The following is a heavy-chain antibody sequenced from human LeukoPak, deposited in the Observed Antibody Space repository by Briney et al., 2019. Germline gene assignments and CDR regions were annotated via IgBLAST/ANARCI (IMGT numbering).Heavy chain of an antibody. V-gene: IGHV3-53*01. J-gene: IGHJ6*03. CDR1: GFTFSSYW. CDR3: ATQGNLHYYMDV. CDR2: IYSGGST. Sequence: PGGSLRLSCAASGFTFSSYWMTWVRQAPGKGLEWVSVIYSGGSTYYADSVKGRFTISRDNSKNTLYLQMNSLRAEDTAVYYCATQGNLHYYMDVWGKGTTVTISS. D-gene: IGHD1-14*01.